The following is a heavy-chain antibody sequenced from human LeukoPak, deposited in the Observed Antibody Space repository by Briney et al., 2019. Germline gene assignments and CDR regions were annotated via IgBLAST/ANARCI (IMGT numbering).Heavy chain of an antibody. D-gene: IGHD3-22*01. J-gene: IGHJ4*02. CDR1: GFTFSTYN. Sequence: PGGSLRLSCAASGFTFSTYNMNWVRHVPGKGLEWISSITSSSSYIYYADSVKGRFTISRDNAKNSLFLQMNSLRAEDTAVYYCAKGYYYDSSGPPDYWGQGTLVTVSS. V-gene: IGHV3-21*04. CDR3: AKGYYYDSSGPPDY. CDR2: ITSSSSYI.